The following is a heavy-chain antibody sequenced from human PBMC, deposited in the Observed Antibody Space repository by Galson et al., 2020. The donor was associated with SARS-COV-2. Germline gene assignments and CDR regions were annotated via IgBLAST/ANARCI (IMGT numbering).Heavy chain of an antibody. CDR2: IYNSGTT. Sequence: SETLSFTCTVSGYSISSGYYWGWIRQPPGKGLEFIGSIYNSGTTYYNPSLRSRVTISVDTSQNQFSLKLTSVTAADTAVYYCARILDYWGHGTLVTVSA. V-gene: IGHV4-38-2*02. CDR3: ARILDY. CDR1: GYSISSGYY. J-gene: IGHJ4*01.